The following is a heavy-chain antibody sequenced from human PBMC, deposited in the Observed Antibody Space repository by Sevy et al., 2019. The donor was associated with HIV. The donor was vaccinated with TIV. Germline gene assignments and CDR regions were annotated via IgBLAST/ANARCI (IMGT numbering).Heavy chain of an antibody. CDR3: ARGDAASKRVYYYYYGMDV. D-gene: IGHD6-25*01. J-gene: IGHJ6*02. Sequence: ASVKVSCKASGYTFTSYDINWVRQATGQGLEWMGWMNPNSGNTGYAQKFQGRVTMTRNTSISTAYMELSSLRSEDTAVYYCARGDAASKRVYYYYYGMDVWGQGTTVTVSS. V-gene: IGHV1-8*01. CDR1: GYTFTSYD. CDR2: MNPNSGNT.